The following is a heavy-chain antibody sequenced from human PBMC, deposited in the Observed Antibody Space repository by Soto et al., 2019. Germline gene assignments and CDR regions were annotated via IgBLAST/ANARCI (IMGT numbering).Heavy chain of an antibody. D-gene: IGHD3-22*01. CDR1: GGSISSGGYS. J-gene: IGHJ4*02. V-gene: IGHV4-31*11. Sequence: SETLSLTCAVSGGSISSGGYSWSWIRQPPGKGLEWIGYIYYSGSTYYNPSLKSRVTISVDTSKNQFSLKLSSVTAADTAVYFCERHSIWLLLSDFWGQGTLVTVSS. CDR3: ERHSIWLLLSDF. CDR2: IYYSGST.